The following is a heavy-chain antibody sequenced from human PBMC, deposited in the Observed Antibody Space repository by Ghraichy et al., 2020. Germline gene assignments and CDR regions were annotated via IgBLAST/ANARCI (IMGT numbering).Heavy chain of an antibody. J-gene: IGHJ3*01. Sequence: GGSLRLSCAASEFTFSNYGMNWVRQAPGKGLEWLSYSSGTSGTIHYADSVKGRFTISRDNAKNSLYLQMNNLRADDTAVYYCARIVRAFDLWGQGTMVTVSS. CDR2: SSGTSGTI. V-gene: IGHV3-48*01. CDR1: EFTFSNYG. CDR3: ARIVRAFDL. D-gene: IGHD1-26*01.